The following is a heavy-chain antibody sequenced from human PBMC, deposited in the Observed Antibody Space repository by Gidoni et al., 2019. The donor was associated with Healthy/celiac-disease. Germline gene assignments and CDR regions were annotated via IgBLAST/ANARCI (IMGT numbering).Heavy chain of an antibody. CDR3: AKDRITMVRGVDTSMDV. Sequence: EVQLLESGGGLVQPGGSLRLSCAASGFSFSRHAMSWVRQAPGQGLGWVSAISGSGGSTYYADSVKGRFTISRDNSKNTLYLQMNSLRAEDTAVYYCAKDRITMVRGVDTSMDVWGQGTTVTVSS. CDR1: GFSFSRHA. V-gene: IGHV3-23*01. D-gene: IGHD3-10*01. CDR2: ISGSGGST. J-gene: IGHJ6*02.